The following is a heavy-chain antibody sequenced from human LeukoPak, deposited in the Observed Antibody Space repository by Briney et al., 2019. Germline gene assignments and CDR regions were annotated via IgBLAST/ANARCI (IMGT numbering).Heavy chain of an antibody. Sequence: GESLKISCKGTGYSFTSYWIGWLRQMPGKGLEWMGIIYPGDSDTRYSPSFQGQVTISADKSISTAYLQWSSLKASDTAMYYCARHSFYCSSTSCSSPFDYWGQGTLVTVSS. CDR1: GYSFTSYW. CDR2: IYPGDSDT. D-gene: IGHD2-2*01. J-gene: IGHJ4*02. V-gene: IGHV5-51*01. CDR3: ARHSFYCSSTSCSSPFDY.